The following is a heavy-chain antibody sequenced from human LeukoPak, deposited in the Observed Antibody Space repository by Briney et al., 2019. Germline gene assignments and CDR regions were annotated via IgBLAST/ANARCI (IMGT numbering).Heavy chain of an antibody. CDR2: IYYSGST. V-gene: IGHV4-59*01. CDR1: GGSMSYFY. Sequence: SETLSLTCTVSGGSMSYFYWSWIRQPPGKGLEWIGYIYYSGSTSYNPSLKSRVSISVDTSKNQFSLKLSSVTAADTAVYYCARVYCSSTSCSLRGYHFYYMDVWGEGTTVTVSS. D-gene: IGHD2-2*01. CDR3: ARVYCSSTSCSLRGYHFYYMDV. J-gene: IGHJ6*03.